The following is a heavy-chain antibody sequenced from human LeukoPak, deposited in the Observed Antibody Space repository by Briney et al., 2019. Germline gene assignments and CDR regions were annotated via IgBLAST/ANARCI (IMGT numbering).Heavy chain of an antibody. V-gene: IGHV4-31*03. CDR3: ARSRYYYDSSGYPGEFDR. D-gene: IGHD3-22*01. CDR2: IYYSGST. J-gene: IGHJ5*02. Sequence: SETLSLTCTVSGGSISSGGYYWSWIRQHPGKGLEWIGYIYYSGSTYYNPSLKSRVTISVDTSKNQFSLKLSSVTAADTAVYYCARSRYYYDSSGYPGEFDRWGQGTLVTVSS. CDR1: GGSISSGGYY.